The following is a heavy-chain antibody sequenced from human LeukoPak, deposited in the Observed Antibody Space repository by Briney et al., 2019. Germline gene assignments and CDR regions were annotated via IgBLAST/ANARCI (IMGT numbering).Heavy chain of an antibody. CDR3: AKEWLDTEQRNYNYYGMDV. CDR2: ISYDGSNK. Sequence: QTGGSLRLSCAASGFTFRAYGMHWVRQAPGKGLEWVAFISYDGSNKYYGDFVKGRFTISRDNSKKTLHLQMDSLRAEDTAVYYCAKEWLDTEQRNYNYYGMDVWGQGTTVTVSS. D-gene: IGHD3-22*01. J-gene: IGHJ6*02. V-gene: IGHV3-30*18. CDR1: GFTFRAYG.